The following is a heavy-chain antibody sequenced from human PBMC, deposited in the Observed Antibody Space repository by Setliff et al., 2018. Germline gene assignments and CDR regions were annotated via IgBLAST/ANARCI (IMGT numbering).Heavy chain of an antibody. CDR2: MNPNSGNT. CDR3: ARAQSWSGGPYYFDN. CDR1: GYTFTGYY. V-gene: IGHV1-8*02. J-gene: IGHJ4*02. Sequence: GASVKVSCKASGYTFTGYYMHWVRQAPGQGLEWMGWMNPNSGNTGYAQKFQGRVTMTRNTSISTAYMDLSSLRFEDTAVYYCARAQSWSGGPYYFDNWGQGTLVTVSS. D-gene: IGHD3-3*01.